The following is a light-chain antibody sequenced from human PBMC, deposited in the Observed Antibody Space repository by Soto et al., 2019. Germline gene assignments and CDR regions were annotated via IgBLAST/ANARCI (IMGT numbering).Light chain of an antibody. V-gene: IGKV2-28*01. CDR1: QSLLHNNGYSY. CDR2: LSS. J-gene: IGKJ1*01. CDR3: KQDLQSPWT. Sequence: DILITHSPPSLTVTPGLPASISCTPSQSLLHNNGYSYLDWYLQKPGQSPQLLINLSSYRASGVPDRFSGSGSGTDFTLKISRVEAEDVGVYYCKQDLQSPWTFGQGTKVDIK.